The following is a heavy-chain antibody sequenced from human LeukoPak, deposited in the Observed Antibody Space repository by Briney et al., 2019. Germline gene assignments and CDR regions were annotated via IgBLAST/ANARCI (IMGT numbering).Heavy chain of an antibody. Sequence: PSETLSLTCTVSGGSISSYYWTWTRQPAGKGLEYIGRIYTSGSTSYNPSLKSRVTMSVDTSKNQFSLKLNSVTAADTAVYYCARNAGNSDVDYWGQGTLVTVSS. CDR2: IYTSGST. J-gene: IGHJ4*02. D-gene: IGHD4-23*01. CDR1: GGSISSYY. CDR3: ARNAGNSDVDY. V-gene: IGHV4-4*07.